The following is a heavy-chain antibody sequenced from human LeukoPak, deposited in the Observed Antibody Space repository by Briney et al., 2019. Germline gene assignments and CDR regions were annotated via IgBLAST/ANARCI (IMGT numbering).Heavy chain of an antibody. CDR3: ARDPRIATAANFDY. V-gene: IGHV6-1*01. CDR2: TYYRSRWYN. Sequence: KPSQTLSLTCAISGDSVSSNSAAWNWIRQSPSRGLEWLGRTYYRSRWYNDYAVSVKSRITISPDTSKNQFSLQLNSLTPEDTAVYYCARDPRIATAANFDYWGQGTLVTVSS. CDR1: GDSVSSNSAA. D-gene: IGHD6-13*01. J-gene: IGHJ4*02.